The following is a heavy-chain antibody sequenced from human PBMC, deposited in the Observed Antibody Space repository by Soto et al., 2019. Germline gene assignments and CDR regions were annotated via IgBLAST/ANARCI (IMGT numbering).Heavy chain of an antibody. D-gene: IGHD3-22*01. CDR3: AGRNDDSSGYYPLDY. J-gene: IGHJ4*02. V-gene: IGHV1-69*13. Sequence: SVKVSCKASGGTFSSYAISWVRQAPGQGLEWMGGIIPIFGTANYAQKFQGRVTITADESTSTAYMELSSLRSEDTAVYYCAGRNDDSSGYYPLDYWGQGTLVTVSS. CDR2: IIPIFGTA. CDR1: GGTFSSYA.